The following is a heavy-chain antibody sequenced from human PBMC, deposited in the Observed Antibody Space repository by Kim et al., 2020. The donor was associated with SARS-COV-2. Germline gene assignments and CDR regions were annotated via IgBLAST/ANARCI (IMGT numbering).Heavy chain of an antibody. CDR1: GFTFSSYA. D-gene: IGHD3-9*01. V-gene: IGHV3-30-3*01. CDR2: ISYDGSNK. Sequence: GGSLRLSCAASGFTFSSYAMHWVRQAPGKGLEWVAVISYDGSNKYYADSVKGRFTISRDNSKNTLYLQMNSLRAEDTAVYYCARVGDYDILTGPFDYWGQGTLVTVSS. CDR3: ARVGDYDILTGPFDY. J-gene: IGHJ4*02.